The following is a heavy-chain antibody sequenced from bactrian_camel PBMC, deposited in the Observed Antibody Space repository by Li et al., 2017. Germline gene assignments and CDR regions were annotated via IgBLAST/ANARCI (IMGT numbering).Heavy chain of an antibody. CDR2: IETDGSA. Sequence: HVQLVESGGGSVQPGGSVRLSCAISYRYPDEHYCLGWFRQAPGKEREAVADIETDGSANYYQDSIKGRFAISKDSTAKTLYLQMIDVKPEDTAMYYCAVGSKWTCASGSWYQVAFYNDWGQGTQVTVS. V-gene: IGHV3S53*01. CDR1: YRYPDEHYC. CDR3: AVGSKWTCASGSWYQVAFYND. J-gene: IGHJ4*01. D-gene: IGHD3*01.